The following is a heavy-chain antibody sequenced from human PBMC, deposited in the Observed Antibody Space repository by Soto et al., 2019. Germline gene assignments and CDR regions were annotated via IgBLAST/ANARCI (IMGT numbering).Heavy chain of an antibody. CDR2: IKTKTDGGTT. CDR1: GFTFSNAW. V-gene: IGHV3-15*01. CDR3: TTMGVGGVTIY. Sequence: EVQLVESGGGLVKPGGSLRLSCAASGFTFSNAWMSWVRQAPGKGLKWVGRIKTKTDGGTTEYAAPVKGRLTISRDDSKNTLYLQINSLKTEDTAVYYCTTMGVGGVTIYWGQGTLVTVSS. D-gene: IGHD3-16*01. J-gene: IGHJ4*02.